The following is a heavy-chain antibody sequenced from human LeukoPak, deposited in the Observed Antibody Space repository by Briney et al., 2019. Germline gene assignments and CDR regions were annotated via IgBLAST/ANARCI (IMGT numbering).Heavy chain of an antibody. CDR2: IHYSGST. Sequence: PSETLSLTCTVSGGSISSYYWSWIRQPPGKALEWIGYIHYSGSTNYNPSLKSRVTISVDTSKNQFSLKLSSVTAADTAVYYCATDHRLGTGWYFDLWGRGTLVTVSS. J-gene: IGHJ2*01. CDR3: ATDHRLGTGWYFDL. CDR1: GGSISSYY. V-gene: IGHV4-59*01. D-gene: IGHD7-27*01.